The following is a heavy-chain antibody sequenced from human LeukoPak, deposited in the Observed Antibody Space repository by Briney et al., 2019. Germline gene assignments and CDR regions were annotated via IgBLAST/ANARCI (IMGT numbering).Heavy chain of an antibody. Sequence: PSQTLSLTCTVSGGSISSGGYYWSWIRQHPGKGLEWIVYIYYSGSTYYNTSLKSRVTISVKTSKNQLSLKLSSVTAADTAVYSCARYGPGVGATNWFRPWGQGTLVTVSS. V-gene: IGHV4-31*03. J-gene: IGHJ5*02. CDR2: IYYSGST. CDR3: ARYGPGVGATNWFRP. CDR1: GGSISSGGYY. D-gene: IGHD1-26*01.